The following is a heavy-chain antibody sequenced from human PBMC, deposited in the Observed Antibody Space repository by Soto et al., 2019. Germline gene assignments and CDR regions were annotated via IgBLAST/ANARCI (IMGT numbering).Heavy chain of an antibody. CDR1: GGSFSGYY. V-gene: IGHV4-34*01. CDR3: ASLDDYGDYDGSLFAFDI. Sequence: SETLSLTCAVYGGSFSGYYWSWIRQPPGKGLEWIGEINHSGSTNYNPSLKSRVTISVDTSKNQFSLKLSSVTAADTAVYYCASLDDYGDYDGSLFAFDIWGQGTMVTVSS. D-gene: IGHD4-17*01. CDR2: INHSGST. J-gene: IGHJ3*02.